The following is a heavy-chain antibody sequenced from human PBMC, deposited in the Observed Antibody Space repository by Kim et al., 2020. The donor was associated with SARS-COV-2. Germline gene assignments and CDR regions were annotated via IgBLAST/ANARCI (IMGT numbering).Heavy chain of an antibody. D-gene: IGHD2-21*01. CDR3: ARGVVVITPATPFPAADLAYDY. Sequence: ASVKVSCKASGYTFTSYAMHWVRQAPGQRLEWMGWINAGNGNTKYSQKFQGRVTITRDTSASTAYMELSSLRSEDTAVYYCARGVVVITPATPFPAADLAYDYWGQGTLVTVSS. CDR2: INAGNGNT. CDR1: GYTFTSYA. J-gene: IGHJ4*02. V-gene: IGHV1-3*01.